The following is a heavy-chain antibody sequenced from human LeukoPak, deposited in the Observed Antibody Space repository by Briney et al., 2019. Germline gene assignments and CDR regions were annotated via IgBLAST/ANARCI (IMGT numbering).Heavy chain of an antibody. D-gene: IGHD6-13*01. CDR1: GFTFSSYA. CDR2: ISATGGST. V-gene: IGHV3-23*01. CDR3: AKGSSTYSITSYWYFDL. Sequence: GGSLRLSCAASGFTFSSYAMSWVRQAPGKGPEWVSSISATGGSTYYADSVKGRSTIPRDNSKNTLYLQMNRLRAEDTAVYYCAKGSSTYSITSYWYFDLWGRGTLVTVSS. J-gene: IGHJ2*01.